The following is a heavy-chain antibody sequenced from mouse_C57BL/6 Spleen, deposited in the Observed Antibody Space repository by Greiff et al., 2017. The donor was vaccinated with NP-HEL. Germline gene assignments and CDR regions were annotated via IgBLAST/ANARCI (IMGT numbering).Heavy chain of an antibody. J-gene: IGHJ2*01. Sequence: QVHVKQPGAELVKPGASVKMSCKASGYTFTSYWITWVKQRPGQGLEWIGDIYPGSGSTNYNEKFKSKATLTVDTSSSTAYMQLSSLTSEDSAVYYCARENGDYWGQGTTLTVSS. CDR1: GYTFTSYW. CDR3: ARENGDY. CDR2: IYPGSGST. V-gene: IGHV1-55*01.